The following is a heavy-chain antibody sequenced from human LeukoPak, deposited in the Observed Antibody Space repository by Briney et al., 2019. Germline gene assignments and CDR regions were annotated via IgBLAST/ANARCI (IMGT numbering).Heavy chain of an antibody. J-gene: IGHJ4*02. CDR3: TRGETNPFDY. D-gene: IGHD1-14*01. CDR2: IYSGGST. V-gene: IGHV3-66*01. Sequence: GGSLRLSCAASGFTVSSNYMSWVRQAPGKGLEWVSVIYSGGSTYYADSVKVRFTIPRDSSKNTLYLQMNSLRVEDTAVYYCTRGETNPFDYWGQGTLVTVSS. CDR1: GFTVSSNY.